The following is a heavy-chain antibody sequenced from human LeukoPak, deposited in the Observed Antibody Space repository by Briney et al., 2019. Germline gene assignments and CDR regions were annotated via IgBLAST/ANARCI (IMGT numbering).Heavy chain of an antibody. CDR3: AKDTGSYYAYYFDY. V-gene: IGHV3-30*02. CDR1: GFTFSSYG. CDR2: IRYDGSNK. Sequence: PAGSLRLSCAASGFTFSSYGMHWVRQAPGKGLEWVAFIRYDGSNKYYADSVKGRFTISRDNSKNTLYLQMNSLRAEDTAVYYCAKDTGSYYAYYFDYWGQGTLVTVSS. J-gene: IGHJ4*02. D-gene: IGHD3-10*01.